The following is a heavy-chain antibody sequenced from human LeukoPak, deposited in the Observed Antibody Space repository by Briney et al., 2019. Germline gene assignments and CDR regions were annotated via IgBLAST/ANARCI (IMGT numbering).Heavy chain of an antibody. D-gene: IGHD3-3*01. CDR2: INPNSGGT. J-gene: IGHJ4*02. CDR1: GYTFTGYY. V-gene: IGHV1-2*02. CDR3: ARSYYDFWSGYYGD. Sequence: ASVKVSCKASGYTFTGYYMHWVRQAPGRGREWMGWINPNSGGTNYAQKFQGRVTMTRDTSISTAYMELSRLRSDDTAVYYCARSYYDFWSGYYGDWGQGTLVTVSS.